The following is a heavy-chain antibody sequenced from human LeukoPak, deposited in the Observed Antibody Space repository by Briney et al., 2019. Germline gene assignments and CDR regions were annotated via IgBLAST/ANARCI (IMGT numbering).Heavy chain of an antibody. J-gene: IGHJ6*02. CDR3: ATCGGGTRYSNFHYFGMDV. D-gene: IGHD2-15*01. Sequence: PGGSLRLSCAASGFTFSSYTLTWVRQAPGKGLEWVSSISGDSSYIDYVDSLKGRFTISRDNTKKSLYLQMNSLRAEDTAIYYCATCGGGTRYSNFHYFGMDVWGRGTTVTVSS. CDR1: GFTFSSYT. CDR2: ISGDSSYI. V-gene: IGHV3-21*01.